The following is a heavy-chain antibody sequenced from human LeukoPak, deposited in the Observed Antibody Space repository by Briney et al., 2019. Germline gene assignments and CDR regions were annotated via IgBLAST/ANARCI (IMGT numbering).Heavy chain of an antibody. D-gene: IGHD6-13*01. CDR2: INPNSGGT. V-gene: IGHV1-2*02. CDR1: GYTYTGYY. CDR3: ATGPYSSSWVPFDY. J-gene: IGHJ4*02. Sequence: ASVKVSCKASGYTYTGYYMHWVPQAPGQGLEWMGWINPNSGGTHYAQKFQGRVTMTRDTSINTAYMELSRLRSDDTAVYYCATGPYSSSWVPFDYWGQGSLVTVSS.